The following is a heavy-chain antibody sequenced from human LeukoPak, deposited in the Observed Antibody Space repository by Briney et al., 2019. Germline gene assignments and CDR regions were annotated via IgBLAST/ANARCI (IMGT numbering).Heavy chain of an antibody. Sequence: ASVKVSCKASGYTFTNYAINWVRQAPGQGLEWMGWINTNTGNPTYAQGFTGRFVFSLDTSVSTAYLQTSSLKAEDTAVYYCARSYSSGWFDPWGQGTLVIVSS. CDR3: ARSYSSGWFDP. V-gene: IGHV7-4-1*02. D-gene: IGHD2-21*01. CDR1: GYTFTNYA. CDR2: INTNTGNP. J-gene: IGHJ5*02.